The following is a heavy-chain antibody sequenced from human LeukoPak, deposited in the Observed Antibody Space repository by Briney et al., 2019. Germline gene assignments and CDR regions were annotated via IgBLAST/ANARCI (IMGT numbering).Heavy chain of an antibody. Sequence: GGSLRLSCAASGFTFDEYAMHWVRQAPGKGLEWVSRISGDGGSTYYADSVKGRFIISRDNSKNSLYLQMNSLRTEDTALYYCAKDTDWGGYFDYWGQGTLVTVSS. CDR1: GFTFDEYA. CDR2: ISGDGGST. V-gene: IGHV3-43*02. D-gene: IGHD7-27*01. J-gene: IGHJ4*02. CDR3: AKDTDWGGYFDY.